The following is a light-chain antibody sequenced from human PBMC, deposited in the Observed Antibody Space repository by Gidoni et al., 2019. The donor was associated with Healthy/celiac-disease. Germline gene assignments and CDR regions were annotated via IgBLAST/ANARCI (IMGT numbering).Light chain of an antibody. CDR1: QGISSA. CDR3: QQFNSYPHGLT. CDR2: DAS. J-gene: IGKJ4*01. V-gene: IGKV1-13*02. Sequence: AIQLTQSPSSLSASVGDRVTITCRASQGISSALAWYQQKPGKAPKLLIYDASSLESGVPSRFSGRGSGTDFTLTISSLQPEDFATYYCQQFNSYPHGLTFGGGTKVEIK.